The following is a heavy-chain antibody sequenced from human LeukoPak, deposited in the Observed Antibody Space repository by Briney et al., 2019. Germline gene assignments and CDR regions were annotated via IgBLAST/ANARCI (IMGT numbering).Heavy chain of an antibody. CDR2: IWYDGSNK. CDR1: GFTFSNYG. V-gene: IGHV3-33*01. CDR3: ARYSSSSAFDY. Sequence: GGSLRLSCAASGFTFSNYGMHWVRQAPGKGLEWVAVIWYDGSNKYYADSGKGRFTVSRDSSKNTLYLQMNGLRAEDTAVYYCARYSSSSAFDYWGQGTLVTVSS. J-gene: IGHJ4*02. D-gene: IGHD6-6*01.